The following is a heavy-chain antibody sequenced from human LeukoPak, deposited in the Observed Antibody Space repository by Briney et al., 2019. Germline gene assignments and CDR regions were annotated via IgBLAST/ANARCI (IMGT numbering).Heavy chain of an antibody. CDR1: GYTFTNNH. D-gene: IGHD3-10*01. Sequence: GASVKASCKASGYTFTNNHLHWVRQAPGQGLEWMGMIYPRDGSTSYAQNFQGRVTVTRDTSTTTVHMELRGLRSEDTAVYYCASIWFGDQKDYWGQGTLVTVSS. V-gene: IGHV1-46*01. J-gene: IGHJ4*02. CDR3: ASIWFGDQKDY. CDR2: IYPRDGST.